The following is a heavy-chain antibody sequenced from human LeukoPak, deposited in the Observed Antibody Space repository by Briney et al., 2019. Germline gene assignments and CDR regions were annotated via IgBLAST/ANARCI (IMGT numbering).Heavy chain of an antibody. CDR1: GYSINSGFY. D-gene: IGHD1-26*01. V-gene: IGHV4-38-2*02. Sequence: PSETLSLTCTVSGYSINSGFYWGWIRQPPGKGLEWIGSIYHSGSTHYKSSLKSRVTISVDTSKNQLSLKLTSVTAADTAVYYCARGQGATVPQVGKNWFDPWGQGTRVTVSS. CDR2: IYHSGST. CDR3: ARGQGATVPQVGKNWFDP. J-gene: IGHJ5*02.